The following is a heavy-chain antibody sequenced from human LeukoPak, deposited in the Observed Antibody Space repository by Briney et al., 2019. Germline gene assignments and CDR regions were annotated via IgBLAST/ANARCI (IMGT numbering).Heavy chain of an antibody. V-gene: IGHV3-23*01. CDR1: GFTFSSYA. J-gene: IGHJ5*02. CDR2: ISGSGGST. Sequence: GGSLRLSCAASGFTFSSYAMSWVRQAPGKGLEWVSAISGSGGSTYYADSVKARFTISRDNSKNTLYLQMNSLRAGDTAVYYCARGADTGYSSDSWGQGTLVTVSS. CDR3: ARGADTGYSSDS. D-gene: IGHD6-19*01.